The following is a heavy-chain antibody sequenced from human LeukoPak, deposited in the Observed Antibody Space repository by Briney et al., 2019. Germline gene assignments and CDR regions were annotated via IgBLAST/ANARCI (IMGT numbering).Heavy chain of an antibody. D-gene: IGHD3-22*01. J-gene: IGHJ3*02. Sequence: PGRSLRLSCAASGFTFSSYWMNWVRQAPGKRLEWVSAISGSASSTYHADSVKGRFTISRDNSKNTLYLQMNSLRAEDTAIYYCAKGRAYDSSGWDAFDIWGQGTMVTVSS. CDR1: GFTFSSYW. CDR2: ISGSASST. CDR3: AKGRAYDSSGWDAFDI. V-gene: IGHV3-23*01.